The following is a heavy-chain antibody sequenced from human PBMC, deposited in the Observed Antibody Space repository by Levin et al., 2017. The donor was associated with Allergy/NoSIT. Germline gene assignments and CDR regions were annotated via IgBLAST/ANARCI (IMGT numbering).Heavy chain of an antibody. J-gene: IGHJ6*02. D-gene: IGHD3-9*01. CDR1: GGPIISTNW. CDR3: AREEYDSLSFDRYGFDV. Sequence: SETLSLTCAVSGGPIISTNWWTWVRQTPGKGLEWIGEIYHSGTTNYNPSLNSRVTISVDKSKNQFSLNLSSVTAADTAVYYGAREEYDSLSFDRYGFDVWGQGTTVTVSS. V-gene: IGHV4-4*02. CDR2: IYHSGTT.